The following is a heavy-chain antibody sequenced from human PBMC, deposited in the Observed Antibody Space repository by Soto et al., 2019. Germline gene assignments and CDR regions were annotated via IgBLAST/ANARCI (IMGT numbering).Heavy chain of an antibody. D-gene: IGHD4-17*01. J-gene: IGHJ4*02. CDR3: ARSLTTLTTLLDY. CDR1: GYTVTDYV. CDR2: INPNGGT. Sequence: GASLKVSCTASGYTVTDYVMHGVREAPGQGLEWMGWINPNGGTNYAQKFQGRVTMTRDTSISTAYMELSRLRSDDTAVYSCARSLTTLTTLLDYWGQGTLVNVSS. V-gene: IGHV1-2*02.